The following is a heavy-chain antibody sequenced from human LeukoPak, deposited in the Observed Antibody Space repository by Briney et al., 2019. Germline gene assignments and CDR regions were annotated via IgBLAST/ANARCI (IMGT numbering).Heavy chain of an antibody. V-gene: IGHV3-23*01. CDR1: GFTFRSYA. CDR2: ISNIATI. Sequence: GGSLRLSCAASGFTFRSYAMTWVRQAPGKGLEWVSEISNIATINYADSVKGRFTMSRDNSKNTLYLQMNSLRAEDTAVYYCAKNGGPPTEKFFLGVWGKGTKVNVSS. J-gene: IGHJ6*03. CDR3: AKNGGPPTEKFFLGV. D-gene: IGHD2-8*01.